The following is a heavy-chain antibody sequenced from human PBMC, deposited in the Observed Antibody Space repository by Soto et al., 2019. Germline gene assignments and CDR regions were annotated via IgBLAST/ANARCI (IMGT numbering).Heavy chain of an antibody. CDR2: ISYDGSNK. Sequence: GGSLRLSCAASGFTFSTYGMHWVRQAPGKGLEWVAVISYDGSNKYYADSVKGRFTISRDNSKNTLYLQMNSLRVEDTAVYYCAKGISSGWYNYYYGMDVWGQGTTVTVSS. CDR1: GFTFSTYG. D-gene: IGHD6-19*01. CDR3: AKGISSGWYNYYYGMDV. V-gene: IGHV3-30*18. J-gene: IGHJ6*02.